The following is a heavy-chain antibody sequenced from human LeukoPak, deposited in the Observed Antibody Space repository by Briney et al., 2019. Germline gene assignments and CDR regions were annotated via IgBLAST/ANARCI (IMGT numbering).Heavy chain of an antibody. CDR3: ATRGYSYGPFDY. CDR1: GFTFSSYA. Sequence: GGSLRLSCAASGFTFSSYAMSWVRQAPGKGLEWVSAISGSGGSTYYADSVKGRFTISRDNSKNTLYLQMNSLRAEDTALYYCATRGYSYGPFDYWGQGTLVTVSS. V-gene: IGHV3-23*01. J-gene: IGHJ4*02. D-gene: IGHD5-18*01. CDR2: ISGSGGST.